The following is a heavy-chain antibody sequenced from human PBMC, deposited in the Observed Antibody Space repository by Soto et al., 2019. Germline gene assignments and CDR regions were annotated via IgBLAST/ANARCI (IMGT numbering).Heavy chain of an antibody. CDR3: ARDPGIPGTTPSGY. V-gene: IGHV1-69*12. CDR1: GGTFSSYA. Sequence: QVQLVQSGAEVKKPGSSVKVSCKASGGTFSSYAISWVRQAPGQGLEWMGGIIPIFGTANYAQKFQGRVTXXAXEXXSTDYMELSSLRSEDTAVYYCARDPGIPGTTPSGYWGQGTLVTVSS. J-gene: IGHJ4*02. CDR2: IIPIFGTA. D-gene: IGHD1-7*01.